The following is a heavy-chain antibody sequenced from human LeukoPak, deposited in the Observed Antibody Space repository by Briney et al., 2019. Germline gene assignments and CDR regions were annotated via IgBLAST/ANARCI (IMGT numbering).Heavy chain of an antibody. D-gene: IGHD1-26*01. CDR2: ISPNSGGT. CDR1: GYTFTDYY. CDR3: AREAFRGSLNWFDP. Sequence: ASVKVSCKASGYTFTDYYMHWVRQAPGQGLEWMGWISPNSGGTNYAQKFQGRVTMTRDTSISTAYMELSSLRSDDTAVYYCAREAFRGSLNWFDPWGQGTLVTVSS. V-gene: IGHV1-2*02. J-gene: IGHJ5*02.